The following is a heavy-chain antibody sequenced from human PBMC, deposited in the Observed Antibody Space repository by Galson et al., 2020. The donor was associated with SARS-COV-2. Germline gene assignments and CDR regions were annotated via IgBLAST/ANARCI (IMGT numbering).Heavy chain of an antibody. CDR2: IDPSDSYT. J-gene: IGHJ4*02. D-gene: IGHD3-16*01. CDR3: ARPSWGMATTNFDY. Sequence: HGESLKISCKGSGYSFTSYWISWVRQMPGKGPEWMGRIDPSDSYTNYSPSFQGQVTISADKSISTAYLQWSSLKASDTAMYYCARPSWGMATTNFDYWGQGTLFTVSS. CDR1: GYSFTSYW. V-gene: IGHV5-10-1*04.